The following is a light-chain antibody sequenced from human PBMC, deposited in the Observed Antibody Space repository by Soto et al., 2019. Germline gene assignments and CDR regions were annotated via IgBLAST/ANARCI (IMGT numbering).Light chain of an antibody. CDR2: EVS. V-gene: IGLV2-23*02. CDR1: SSDVGSHNL. CDR3: CSYGGSRAV. J-gene: IGLJ7*01. Sequence: QSALTQPASVSGSPGQSITISCTGTSSDVGSHNLVSWYQQHPGQAPKLMLYEVSKRPLGVSARFSASKSGNTASLTIPGLQAEDEADYYCCSYGGSRAVFGGGTQLTVL.